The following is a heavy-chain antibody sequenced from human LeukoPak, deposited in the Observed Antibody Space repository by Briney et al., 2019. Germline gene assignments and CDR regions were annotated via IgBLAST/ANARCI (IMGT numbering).Heavy chain of an antibody. J-gene: IGHJ3*02. D-gene: IGHD2-2*01. Sequence: GGSLRLSCAASGFTFSSYAMSWVRQAPGKGLEWVSAISGSGGSTYYADSVKGRFTISRDNSKNTLYLQMNSLRAEDTAVYYCAKSPSQFLSGSSDAFDIWGQGTMVTVSS. V-gene: IGHV3-23*01. CDR2: ISGSGGST. CDR1: GFTFSSYA. CDR3: AKSPSQFLSGSSDAFDI.